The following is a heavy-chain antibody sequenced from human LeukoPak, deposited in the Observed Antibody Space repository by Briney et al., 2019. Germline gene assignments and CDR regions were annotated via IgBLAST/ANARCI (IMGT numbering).Heavy chain of an antibody. CDR2: IIPIFGTA. CDR1: GGTFSSYA. J-gene: IGHJ4*02. Sequence: ASVKVSCKASGGTFSSYAISWVRQAPGQGLEWMGGIIPIFGTANYAQKFQGRVTITADESTSTAYMELSSLRSEDTAVYYCASSGWIKYYFDYWGQGTLVTVSS. V-gene: IGHV1-69*13. D-gene: IGHD6-19*01. CDR3: ASSGWIKYYFDY.